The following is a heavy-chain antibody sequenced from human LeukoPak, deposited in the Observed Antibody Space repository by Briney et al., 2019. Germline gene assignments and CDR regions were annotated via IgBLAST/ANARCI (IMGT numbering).Heavy chain of an antibody. Sequence: GGSLRLSCAASGFTFSDYNMNWVRQAPGKGLKWVSYITNGGSTIHHADSVKGRFTISRDNARKTLYLQMNSLRAEDTAVYYCAKVGVVVPAAMGFDYWGQGTLVTVSS. CDR3: AKVGVVVPAAMGFDY. D-gene: IGHD2-2*01. CDR1: GFTFSDYN. V-gene: IGHV3-11*01. CDR2: ITNGGSTI. J-gene: IGHJ4*02.